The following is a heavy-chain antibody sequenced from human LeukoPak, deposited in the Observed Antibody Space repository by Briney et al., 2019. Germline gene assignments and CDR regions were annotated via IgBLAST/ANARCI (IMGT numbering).Heavy chain of an antibody. D-gene: IGHD2-2*01. J-gene: IGHJ3*02. CDR3: ARGGYCSSTSCYYAFDI. V-gene: IGHV4-4*07. Sequence: SETLSLTCTVSGGSISDYYWSWIRQPARKGLEWIGRIYTTGSTDYNPSLKSRVTMSVDTSKNQFSLKLSSVTAADTAVYYCARGGYCSSTSCYYAFDIWGQGTMVTVSS. CDR2: IYTTGST. CDR1: GGSISDYY.